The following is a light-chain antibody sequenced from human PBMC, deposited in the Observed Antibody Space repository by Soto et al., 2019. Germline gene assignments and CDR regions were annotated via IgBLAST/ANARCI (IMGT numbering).Light chain of an antibody. Sequence: QSVLTQPASVSGSPGQSITISCTGTSSDVGAYNYVSWYQQHPGKAPKLIIYEVSNRPSGVSWRFSGSKSGNTAPLTISGLQSEDEADYYCSSHTTSNTRVFGTGTKVTVL. CDR2: EVS. CDR1: SSDVGAYNY. J-gene: IGLJ1*01. CDR3: SSHTTSNTRV. V-gene: IGLV2-14*01.